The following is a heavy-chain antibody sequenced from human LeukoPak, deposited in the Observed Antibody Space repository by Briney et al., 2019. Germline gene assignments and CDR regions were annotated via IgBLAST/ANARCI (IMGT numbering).Heavy chain of an antibody. CDR1: GFTFSSYG. Sequence: GGSLRLSCAASGFTFSSYGMHWIRQAPGKGLEWVAVIWYDGSNKYYADSVKGRFTISRDNSKKTLYLQMNSLRAEDTAVYYCARDGRGGYGAPSYYFDYWGQGTLVTVSS. V-gene: IGHV3-33*01. D-gene: IGHD3-16*01. CDR2: IWYDGSNK. CDR3: ARDGRGGYGAPSYYFDY. J-gene: IGHJ4*02.